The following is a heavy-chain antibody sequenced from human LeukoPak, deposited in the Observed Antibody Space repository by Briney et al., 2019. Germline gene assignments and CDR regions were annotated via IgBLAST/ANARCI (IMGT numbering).Heavy chain of an antibody. V-gene: IGHV4-4*07. CDR3: ARGYYDSSGYYTLED. D-gene: IGHD3-22*01. Sequence: SETLSLTCTVSGGSISSYYWSWIRQPAGKGLEWIGRIYTSGSTNYNPSLKSRVTISVDTSKNQFSLKLSSVTAADTAVYYCARGYYDSSGYYTLEDWGQGTLVTVSS. CDR1: GGSISSYY. J-gene: IGHJ4*02. CDR2: IYTSGST.